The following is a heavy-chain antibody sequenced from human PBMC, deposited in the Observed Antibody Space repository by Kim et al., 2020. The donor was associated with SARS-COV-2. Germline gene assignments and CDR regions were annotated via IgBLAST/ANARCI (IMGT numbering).Heavy chain of an antibody. Sequence: ASVKVSCKASGYTFTGYYMHWVRQAPGQGLEWMGRINPNSGGTNYAQKFQGRVTMTRDTSISTAYMELSRLRSDDTAVYYCARDRSGYGDYIPYYYYGMDVWGQGTTVTVSS. CDR3: ARDRSGYGDYIPYYYYGMDV. CDR1: GYTFTGYY. V-gene: IGHV1-2*06. J-gene: IGHJ6*02. D-gene: IGHD4-17*01. CDR2: INPNSGGT.